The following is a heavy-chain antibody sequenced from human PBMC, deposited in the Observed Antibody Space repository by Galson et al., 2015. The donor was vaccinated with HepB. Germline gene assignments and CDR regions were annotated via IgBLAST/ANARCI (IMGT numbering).Heavy chain of an antibody. J-gene: IGHJ3*02. D-gene: IGHD3-10*01. CDR1: GFTFSSYA. CDR2: ISYDGSNK. V-gene: IGHV3-30*04. Sequence: SLRLSCAASGFTFSSYAMHWVRQAPGKGLEWVAVISYDGSNKYYADSVKGRFTISRDSSKNTLYLQMNSLRAEDTAVYYCARDMVRGSDAFDIWGQGTMVTVSS. CDR3: ARDMVRGSDAFDI.